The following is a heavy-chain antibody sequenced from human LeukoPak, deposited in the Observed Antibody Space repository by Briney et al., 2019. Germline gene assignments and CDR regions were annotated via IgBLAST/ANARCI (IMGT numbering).Heavy chain of an antibody. CDR3: ARVLWFGELLSKFYFDY. D-gene: IGHD3-10*01. V-gene: IGHV7-4-1*02. J-gene: IGHJ4*02. Sequence: ASVKVSCKASGYTFTSYAMNWVRQAPGQGLEWMGWINTNTGNPTYAQGFTGRFVFSLDTSVSTAYLQISSLKAEDTAVYYCARVLWFGELLSKFYFDYWGQGTLVTVSS. CDR2: INTNTGNP. CDR1: GYTFTSYA.